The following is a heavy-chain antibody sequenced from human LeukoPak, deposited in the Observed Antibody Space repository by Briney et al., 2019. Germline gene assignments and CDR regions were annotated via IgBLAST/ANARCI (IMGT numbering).Heavy chain of an antibody. D-gene: IGHD2-2*01. J-gene: IGHJ4*02. CDR2: IYTSGST. CDR1: GGSISSYY. CDR3: ARDCSSTSCYWWGFDY. Sequence: SETLSPTCTVSGGSISSYYWSWIRQPAGKGLEWIGRIYTSGSTNYNPSLKSRVTMSVDTSKNQFSLKLSSVTAADTAVYYCARDCSSTSCYWWGFDYWGQGTLVTVSS. V-gene: IGHV4-4*07.